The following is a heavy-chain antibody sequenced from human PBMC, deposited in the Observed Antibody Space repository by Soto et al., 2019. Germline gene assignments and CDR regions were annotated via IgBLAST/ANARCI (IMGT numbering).Heavy chain of an antibody. D-gene: IGHD5-18*01. V-gene: IGHV4-34*01. CDR2: INHSGST. Sequence: QVQLRQWGAGLLKPSETLSLTCAVYGGSFSGYYWSWIRQPPGKGLEWIGEINHSGSTNYNPSLKSRVTISVDTSKNQFSLKLSSVTAADTAVYYCARSVGYSYGPTDYWGQGTLVTVSS. CDR3: ARSVGYSYGPTDY. J-gene: IGHJ4*02. CDR1: GGSFSGYY.